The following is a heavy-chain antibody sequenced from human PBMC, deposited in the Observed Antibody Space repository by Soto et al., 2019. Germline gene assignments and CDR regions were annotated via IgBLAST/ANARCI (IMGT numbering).Heavy chain of an antibody. J-gene: IGHJ4*02. V-gene: IGHV3-23*01. D-gene: IGHD3-16*01. CDR1: GFNFTNHV. CDR3: AKTGGATKFEEY. Sequence: EVQLLESGGALIQPTGSLRLSCSASGFNFTNHVINWVRQAPGKGLEWVSSISNSDDVGFYADSVRGRFIVSRDISTNSVFLQMNFLRVEDTAIYYCAKTGGATKFEEYWGQGTLVTVSS. CDR2: ISNSDDVG.